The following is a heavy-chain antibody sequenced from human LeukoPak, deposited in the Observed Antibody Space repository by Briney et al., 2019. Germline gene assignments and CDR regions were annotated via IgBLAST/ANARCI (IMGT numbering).Heavy chain of an antibody. CDR1: GFTFSSYG. D-gene: IGHD4-17*01. J-gene: IGHJ5*02. V-gene: IGHV3-23*01. CDR2: ISGSGGST. Sequence: GGTLRLSCAASGFTFSSYGMSWVRQAPGKGLEWVSAISGSGGSTYYADSVKGRFTISRDNSKNTLYLQMNSLRAEDTAVYYCAKAYGDYVIGWFDPWGQGTLVTVSS. CDR3: AKAYGDYVIGWFDP.